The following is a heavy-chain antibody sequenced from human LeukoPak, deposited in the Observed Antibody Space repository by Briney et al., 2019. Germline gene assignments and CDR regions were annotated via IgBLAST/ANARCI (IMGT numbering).Heavy chain of an antibody. CDR2: ISSSGGII. V-gene: IGHV3-11*01. Sequence: GGSLRLSCAASGFTFSDYYMSWIRQAPGKGLEWVSYISSSGGIIYYADSVKGRFTISRANAKKSLFLHMSSLRAEDTAVYYCAAQGYFDDSGYYPYYFNYWGQGTLVTVSS. CDR3: AAQGYFDDSGYYPYYFNY. J-gene: IGHJ4*02. CDR1: GFTFSDYY. D-gene: IGHD3-22*01.